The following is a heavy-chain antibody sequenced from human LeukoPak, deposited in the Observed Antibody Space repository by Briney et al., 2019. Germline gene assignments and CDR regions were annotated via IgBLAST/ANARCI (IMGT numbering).Heavy chain of an antibody. V-gene: IGHV3-48*04. CDR2: IRSSGSSI. CDR3: ARVTTGLEVNDAFDI. J-gene: IGHJ3*02. D-gene: IGHD1-1*01. CDR1: GFSFRSYS. Sequence: GGSLRLPCAASGFSFRSYSMNWVRQAPGKGLEWVSFIRSSGSSIYYADSVKGRFTISRDNAKNSLYLQMSSLRAEDTAVYYCARVTTGLEVNDAFDIWGQGTKVTVSS.